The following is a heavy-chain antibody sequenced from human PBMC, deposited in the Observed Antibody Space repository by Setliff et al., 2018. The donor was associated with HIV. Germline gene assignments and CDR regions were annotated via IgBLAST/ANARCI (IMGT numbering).Heavy chain of an antibody. J-gene: IGHJ4*02. CDR1: GASINSHY. CDR3: ARHARYGVFL. CDR2: VFYTGTT. D-gene: IGHD5-18*01. V-gene: IGHV4-59*08. Sequence: PSETLSLTCSVSGASINSHYWSWVRQPPGKGLEWIGYVFYTGTTTYNTSLESRVTISVDRSQNQFFLKLKSVTATDTAVYYCARHARYGVFLWGQGSRVTAPQ.